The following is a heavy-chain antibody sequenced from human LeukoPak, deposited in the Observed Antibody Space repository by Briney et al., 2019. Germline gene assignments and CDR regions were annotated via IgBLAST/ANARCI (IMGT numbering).Heavy chain of an antibody. J-gene: IGHJ4*02. CDR1: GFSFSFYW. D-gene: IGHD2-15*01. CDR3: AKQLGYCSDGSCYFPY. CDR2: ISNNGGYT. Sequence: GGSLRLSCAASGFSFSFYWMTWVRQAPGKGLEWVSAISNNGGYTYYADSVQGRFTISRDNSKSTLCLQMNSLRAEDTAVYYRAKQLGYCSDGSCYFPYWGQGTLVTVSS. V-gene: IGHV3-23*01.